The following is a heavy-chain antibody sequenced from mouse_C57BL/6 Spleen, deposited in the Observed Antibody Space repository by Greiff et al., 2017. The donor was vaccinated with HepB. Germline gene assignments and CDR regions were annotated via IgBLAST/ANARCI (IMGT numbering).Heavy chain of an antibody. J-gene: IGHJ2*01. CDR1: GFNIKDYY. CDR2: IDPEDGET. V-gene: IGHV14-2*01. D-gene: IGHD2-3*01. Sequence: EVKLMESGAELVKPGASVKLSCTASGFNIKDYYMHWVKQRTEQGLEWIGRIDPEDGETKYAPKFQGKATITADTSSNTAYLQLSSLTSEDTAVYYCARGLLGPYYFDYWGQGTTLTVSS. CDR3: ARGLLGPYYFDY.